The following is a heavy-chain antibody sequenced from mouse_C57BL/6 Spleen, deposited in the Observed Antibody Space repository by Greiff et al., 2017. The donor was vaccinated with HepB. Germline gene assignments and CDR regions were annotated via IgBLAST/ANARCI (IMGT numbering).Heavy chain of an antibody. CDR1: GFTFNPYA. Sequence: VTLVESGGGLVQPKGSLKLSCAASGFTFNPYAMPWGRPAPGTGSEWVARIRSKSSNYAPYYADSVKDRITISRDDSQSMLYLQMNNLKTEDTAMYYCGRDGDYAECAYWGQGTLVTVSA. CDR2: IRSKSSNYAP. D-gene: IGHD2-4*01. CDR3: GRDGDYAECAY. J-gene: IGHJ3*01. V-gene: IGHV10-3*01.